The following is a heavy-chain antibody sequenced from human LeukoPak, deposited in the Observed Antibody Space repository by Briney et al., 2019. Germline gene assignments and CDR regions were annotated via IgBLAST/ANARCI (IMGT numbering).Heavy chain of an antibody. D-gene: IGHD3-22*01. Sequence: ASVKVSCKVSGYTLTELSMHWVRQAPGKGLEWMGGFDPEDGETIYAQKFQGRVTMAEDTSTDTAYMELSSLRSEDTAVYYCARGLGSYDSSELTWPMISVWGQGTQVTVSS. CDR1: GYTLTELS. CDR3: ARGLGSYDSSELTWPMISV. V-gene: IGHV1-24*01. CDR2: FDPEDGET. J-gene: IGHJ4*02.